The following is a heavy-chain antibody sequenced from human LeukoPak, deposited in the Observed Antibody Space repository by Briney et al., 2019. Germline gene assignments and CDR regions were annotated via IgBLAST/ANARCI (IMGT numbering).Heavy chain of an antibody. D-gene: IGHD2-21*01. CDR3: ARTAYCGGDCYSDFQH. CDR1: GYTFTGYY. V-gene: IGHV1-2*02. Sequence: ASVKVSCKASGYTFTGYYMHWVRQAPGQGLEWMGWINPNSGGTNYAQKFQGRVTMTRDTSISTAYMELSRLTSDDTAVYYCARTAYCGGDCYSDFQHWGQGTLVTVSS. CDR2: INPNSGGT. J-gene: IGHJ1*01.